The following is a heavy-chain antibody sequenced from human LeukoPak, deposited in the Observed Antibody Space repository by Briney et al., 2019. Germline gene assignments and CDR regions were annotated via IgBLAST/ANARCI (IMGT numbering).Heavy chain of an antibody. Sequence: GGSLRLSCAASGFTFSSYSMNWVRQAPGKGLEWVSYISSSSTIYYADSVKGRFTISRDNAKNSLYLQMNSLRAEDTAVYYCARTLMVRGVIITAPFDYWGQGTLVTVSS. V-gene: IGHV3-48*01. CDR3: ARTLMVRGVIITAPFDY. J-gene: IGHJ4*02. CDR2: ISSSSTI. CDR1: GFTFSSYS. D-gene: IGHD3-10*01.